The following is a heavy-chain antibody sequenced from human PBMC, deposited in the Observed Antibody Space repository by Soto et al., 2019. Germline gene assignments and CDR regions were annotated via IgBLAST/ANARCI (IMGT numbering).Heavy chain of an antibody. CDR2: ISAYNGNT. D-gene: IGHD5-18*01. CDR1: GYTFTSYG. J-gene: IGHJ6*02. Sequence: QVQLVQSGAEVKKPGASVKVSCTASGYTFTSYGISWVRQAPGQGLEWMGWISAYNGNTNYAQKLQGRVTMTTDTSTSTAYMELRSLRSDDTAVYYCAREGRSYGVLYYYYYGMDVWGQGTTVTVSS. CDR3: AREGRSYGVLYYYYYGMDV. V-gene: IGHV1-18*01.